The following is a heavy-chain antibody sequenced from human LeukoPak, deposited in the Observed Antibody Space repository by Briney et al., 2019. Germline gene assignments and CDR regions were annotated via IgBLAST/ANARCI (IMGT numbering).Heavy chain of an antibody. CDR1: GYTFTSYT. CDR3: ARGAKFRSYGSGTYYTTLPFDP. D-gene: IGHD3-10*01. V-gene: IGHV1-3*03. CDR2: INTGNGNT. J-gene: IGHJ5*02. Sequence: ASVKVSCKASGYTFTSYTMHWVRQAPGQRLEWMGWINTGNGNTKYSQEFQGRVTITRDTSASTAYMELSSLRSEDMAVYYCARGAKFRSYGSGTYYTTLPFDPWGQGTLVTVSS.